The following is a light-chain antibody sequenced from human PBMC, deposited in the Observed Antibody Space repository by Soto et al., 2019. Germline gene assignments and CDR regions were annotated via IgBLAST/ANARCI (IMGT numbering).Light chain of an antibody. V-gene: IGKV3-20*01. Sequence: EIVLTQSPATLSLSPGERATLSCRASQSVSSSYLAWYQQKPGQAPRLLIYGASSRATGIPDRFSGSGSGTDFTLTISRLEPEDFAVYYCQQYDSFSITFGEGTRLEIK. J-gene: IGKJ5*01. CDR2: GAS. CDR1: QSVSSSY. CDR3: QQYDSFSIT.